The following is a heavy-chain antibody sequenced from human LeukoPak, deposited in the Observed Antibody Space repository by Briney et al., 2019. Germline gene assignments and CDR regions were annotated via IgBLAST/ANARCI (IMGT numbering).Heavy chain of an antibody. J-gene: IGHJ5*02. Sequence: SVKVSCKASGGTFSSYAISWVRQAPGQGLEWMGGIIPIFGTANYAQKFQGRVTITTDESTSTAYMELSSLKSEDTAVYYCARDNYAGANWFDPWGQGTLVTVSS. CDR2: IIPIFGTA. D-gene: IGHD1-7*01. CDR1: GGTFSSYA. V-gene: IGHV1-69*05. CDR3: ARDNYAGANWFDP.